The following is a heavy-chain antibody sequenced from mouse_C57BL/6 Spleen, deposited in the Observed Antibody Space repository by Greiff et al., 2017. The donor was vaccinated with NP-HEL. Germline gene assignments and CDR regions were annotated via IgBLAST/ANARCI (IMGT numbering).Heavy chain of an antibody. Sequence: QVQLKQPGAELVKPGASVKLSCKASGYTFTSYWMHWVKQRPGRGLEWIGRIDPNSGGTKYNEKFKSKATLTVDKPSSTAYMQLSSLTSEDSAVYYCARSYYGNYEGNYFDYWGQGTTLTVSS. CDR1: GYTFTSYW. CDR2: IDPNSGGT. CDR3: ARSYYGNYEGNYFDY. V-gene: IGHV1-72*01. J-gene: IGHJ2*01. D-gene: IGHD2-10*01.